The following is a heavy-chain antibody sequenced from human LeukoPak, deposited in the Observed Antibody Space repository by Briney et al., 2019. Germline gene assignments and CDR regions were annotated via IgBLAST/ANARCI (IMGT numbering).Heavy chain of an antibody. CDR2: INEDGSEK. Sequence: GGSLRLSCDASGFTFSSSWMNWVRQAPGKGLEWVASINEDGSEKYYVDSVKGRFTVSRDNAKNSLYLQMNSLRVEDTAVYYCTRDSGRFRLDYWGQGILVTVSS. V-gene: IGHV3-7*01. D-gene: IGHD6-19*01. CDR1: GFTFSSSW. J-gene: IGHJ4*02. CDR3: TRDSGRFRLDY.